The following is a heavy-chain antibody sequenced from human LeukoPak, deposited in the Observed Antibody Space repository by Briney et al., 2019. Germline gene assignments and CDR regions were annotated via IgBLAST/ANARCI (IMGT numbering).Heavy chain of an antibody. D-gene: IGHD6-19*01. CDR2: ISSDGSNR. Sequence: GGSLRLSCAASGFTFSDYDMHWVRQAPGKGLEWVAVISSDGSNRYYTDSVKGRFTISRDNSKNTLYLQVNSLRAEDMAVYHCARDKTEQWLVPSFDYWGQGTLVTVSS. CDR3: ARDKTEQWLVPSFDY. J-gene: IGHJ4*02. CDR1: GFTFSDYD. V-gene: IGHV3-30*03.